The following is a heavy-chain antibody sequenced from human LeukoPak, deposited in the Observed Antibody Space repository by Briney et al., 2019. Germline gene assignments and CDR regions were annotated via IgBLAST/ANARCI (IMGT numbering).Heavy chain of an antibody. CDR1: GYTFTSYA. CDR3: ARGPRYCSSTSCYFPWFDP. J-gene: IGHJ5*02. CDR2: INTNTGNP. D-gene: IGHD2-2*01. Sequence: ASVKVSCKASGYTFTSYAMYWGRHAPGPGLEWMGWINTNTGNPTYAQGFTGRFVFSLDTSVSTAYLQICSPKAEDTAVYYCARGPRYCSSTSCYFPWFDPWGQGTLVTVSS. V-gene: IGHV7-4-1*01.